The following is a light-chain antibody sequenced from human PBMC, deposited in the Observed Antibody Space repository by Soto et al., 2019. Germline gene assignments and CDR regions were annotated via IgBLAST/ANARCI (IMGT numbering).Light chain of an antibody. V-gene: IGKV1-33*01. CDR1: QNISTY. Sequence: DLQMTQSPSTLSASVGNRVTIPCRASQNISTYLTWFQQKPGKAPKLLIYDASNLETGVPSRFSGSGSETDFTFTISSLQPEDIAAYYCYQYNIFPLTFGRGTKVDIK. CDR2: DAS. CDR3: YQYNIFPLT. J-gene: IGKJ1*01.